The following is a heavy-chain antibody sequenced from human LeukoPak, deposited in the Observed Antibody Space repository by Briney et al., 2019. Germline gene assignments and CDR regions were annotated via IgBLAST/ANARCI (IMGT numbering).Heavy chain of an antibody. CDR1: GGSISSYY. D-gene: IGHD6-19*01. CDR3: ARHGTRYSSGWLFDY. V-gene: IGHV4-59*08. CDR2: IYYSGST. J-gene: IGHJ4*02. Sequence: SETLSLTCTVSGGSISSYYWSWIRQPPGKGLEWIGYIYYSGSTNYNPSLKSRVAISVDTSKNQFSLKLSSVTAADTAVYYCARHGTRYSSGWLFDYWGQGTLVTVSS.